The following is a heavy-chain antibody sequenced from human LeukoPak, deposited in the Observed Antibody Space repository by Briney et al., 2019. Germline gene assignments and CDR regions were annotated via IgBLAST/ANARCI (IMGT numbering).Heavy chain of an antibody. CDR2: IYPGDSDT. J-gene: IGHJ4*02. Sequence: GLPLKIPCKSSGYSFTTYWIGSVRQFPGKRLECMGIIYPGDSDTRYSPSFQGQVTMSADKSISTAYLQWSSLKASDTAMYYCARRKKGELLIDYWGQGTLVTVSS. D-gene: IGHD3-10*01. V-gene: IGHV5-51*01. CDR1: GYSFTTYW. CDR3: ARRKKGELLIDY.